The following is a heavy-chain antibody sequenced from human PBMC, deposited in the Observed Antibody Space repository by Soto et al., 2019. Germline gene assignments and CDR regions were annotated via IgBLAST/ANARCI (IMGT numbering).Heavy chain of an antibody. CDR2: LSYEGSEE. J-gene: IGHJ4*02. D-gene: IGHD6-19*01. CDR1: GFNFGVFG. V-gene: IGHV3-30*03. CDR3: ALTRRSSLLEVAGPGFEY. Sequence: QVRLVESGGGVVQPGRSLRLSCAASGFNFGVFGMHWVRQAPGKALEWLSVLSYEGSEEYYADSVRGRFTISRDNSKNTLFLQMDSLRVDDTGVYYCALTRRSSLLEVAGPGFEYWGQGTLVTVS.